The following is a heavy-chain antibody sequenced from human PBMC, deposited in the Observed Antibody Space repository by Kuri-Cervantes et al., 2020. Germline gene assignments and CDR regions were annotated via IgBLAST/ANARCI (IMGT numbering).Heavy chain of an antibody. V-gene: IGHV3-7*01. CDR2: IKQDGSEK. J-gene: IGHJ4*02. Sequence: GESLKISCAASGFTFSNYYMSWIRQAPGKGLEWVANIKQDGSEKFYVDSVKGRFTTSRDNPKNSLYLQMNSLRAEDTAVYHCATYRGGGIGYYRLDYWGQGTLVTVSS. CDR1: GFTFSNYY. CDR3: ATYRGGGIGYYRLDY. D-gene: IGHD3-22*01.